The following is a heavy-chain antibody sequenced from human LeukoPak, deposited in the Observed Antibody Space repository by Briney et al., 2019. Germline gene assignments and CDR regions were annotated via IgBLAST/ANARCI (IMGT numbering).Heavy chain of an antibody. Sequence: PSETLSLTCTVSGGSISSGGYYWSWIRQPPGKGLEWIGYIYHSGSTYYNPSLKSRVTISVDRSKNQFSLKLSSVTAADTAVYYCARVRYCGGDCSNDAFDIWGQGTMVTVSS. J-gene: IGHJ3*02. V-gene: IGHV4-30-2*01. CDR3: ARVRYCGGDCSNDAFDI. D-gene: IGHD2-21*01. CDR2: IYHSGST. CDR1: GGSISSGGYY.